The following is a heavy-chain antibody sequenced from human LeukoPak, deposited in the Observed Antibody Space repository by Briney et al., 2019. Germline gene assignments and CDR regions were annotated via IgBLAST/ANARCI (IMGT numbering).Heavy chain of an antibody. CDR2: INPNSGGT. V-gene: IGHV1-2*02. CDR1: GYTFTGYY. CDR3: ARDPTRGDLSVY. J-gene: IGHJ4*02. D-gene: IGHD5-12*01. Sequence: ASVKVSCKASGYTFTGYYMHRVRQAPGQGLEWMGWINPNSGGTNYAQKFQGRVTMTRDTSISTAYMELSRLTSDDMAVYYCARDPTRGDLSVYWGQGSLVTVSS.